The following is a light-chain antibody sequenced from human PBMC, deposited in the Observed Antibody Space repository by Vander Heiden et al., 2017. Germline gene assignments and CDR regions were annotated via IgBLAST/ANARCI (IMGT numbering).Light chain of an antibody. J-gene: IGKJ4*01. Sequence: DIEMILSPSSLSVSVGDRVTTTRRSSQSINYYLNWSQHKPGKAHDPLLYAASTFWNQLPSRHTPSLPVTDFTLTISILHPEDFANYCYQRSNRTEHAFGGGTKVEIK. CDR1: QSINYY. V-gene: IGKV1-39*01. CDR2: AAS. CDR3: QRSNRTEHA.